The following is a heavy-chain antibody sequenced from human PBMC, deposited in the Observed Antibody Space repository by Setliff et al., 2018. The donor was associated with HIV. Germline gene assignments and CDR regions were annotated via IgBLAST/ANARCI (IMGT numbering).Heavy chain of an antibody. V-gene: IGHV4-39*07. CDR3: ARGRTQWPNYNYFDP. CDR2: IYYSGNT. J-gene: IGHJ5*02. CDR1: GGSISTSSSY. D-gene: IGHD6-19*01. Sequence: PLETLSLTCTVSGGSISTSSSYWGWIRQPPGKGLEWIGSIYYSGNTYFSPSLKSRITISVDTSKNQFSLNLRSVTAADTAVYYCARGRTQWPNYNYFDPWGLGTLVTVSS.